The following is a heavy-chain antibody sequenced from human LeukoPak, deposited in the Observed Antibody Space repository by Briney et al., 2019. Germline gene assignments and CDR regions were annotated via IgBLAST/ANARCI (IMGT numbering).Heavy chain of an antibody. D-gene: IGHD3-3*01. V-gene: IGHV4-61*02. CDR1: GGSISSGSYY. CDR3: ARVRYGLRFLEWLPEKRREKRWFDP. Sequence: SQTLSLTCTVSGGSISSGSYYWSWIRQPAGKGLEWIGRIYTSGSTNYNPSLKSRVTISVDTSKNQFSLKLSSVTAADTAVYYCARVRYGLRFLEWLPEKRREKRWFDPWGQGTLVTVSS. CDR2: IYTSGST. J-gene: IGHJ5*02.